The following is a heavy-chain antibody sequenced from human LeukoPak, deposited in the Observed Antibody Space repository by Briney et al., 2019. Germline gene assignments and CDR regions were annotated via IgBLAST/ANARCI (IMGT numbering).Heavy chain of an antibody. CDR2: ITPIFGAA. V-gene: IGHV1-69*13. D-gene: IGHD4-23*01. Sequence: SVKVPCKASGGTFSSYPLTWVRQAPGQGLEWMGEITPIFGAANYAQTFQGRVTITADESTSTVFMELSSLRSDDTAFYYCARNSRVASTSGLNYWGQGTLVTVSS. CDR3: ARNSRVASTSGLNY. J-gene: IGHJ4*02. CDR1: GGTFSSYP.